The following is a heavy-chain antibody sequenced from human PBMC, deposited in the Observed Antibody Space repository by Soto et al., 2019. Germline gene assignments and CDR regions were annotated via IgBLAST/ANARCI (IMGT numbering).Heavy chain of an antibody. CDR1: GYSFTSYW. Sequence: GEALKISWKGSGYSFTSYWIGWLRQMPGKGLEWMGIIYPGDSDTRYSPSFQGQVTISADKSISTAYLQWSSLKASDTAMYYCARVDYDFWSAKAFDIWGQGTMVTVS. D-gene: IGHD3-3*01. J-gene: IGHJ3*02. CDR3: ARVDYDFWSAKAFDI. CDR2: IYPGDSDT. V-gene: IGHV5-51*01.